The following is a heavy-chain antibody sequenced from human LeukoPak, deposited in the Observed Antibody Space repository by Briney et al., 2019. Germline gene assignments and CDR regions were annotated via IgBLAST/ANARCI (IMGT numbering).Heavy chain of an antibody. D-gene: IGHD3-10*01. CDR1: GGSLSSSSYY. CDR3: ARDWANAPPYGSGPSMDV. CDR2: FYYTGNT. Sequence: SETLSLTCIVSGGSLSSSSYYWGWVRQPPGKGLEWIGSFYYTGNTYSNPSLKSRVTISVDTSKNQFSLKLSSVTAADTAVYYCARDWANAPPYGSGPSMDVWGQGTTVTVSS. J-gene: IGHJ6*02. V-gene: IGHV4-39*07.